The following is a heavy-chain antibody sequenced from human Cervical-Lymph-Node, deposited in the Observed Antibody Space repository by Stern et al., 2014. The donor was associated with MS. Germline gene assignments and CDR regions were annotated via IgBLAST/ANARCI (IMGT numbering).Heavy chain of an antibody. J-gene: IGHJ1*01. CDR2: TYPGDSQP. V-gene: IGHV5-51*01. Sequence: VQLVQSGEEVKKPGESLKISCKGSGYNFTTYWIAWVRQMPGRGLEGMGLTYPGDSQPRSSRSFQGPVTMSADTSISTAYLQWSSLKASDTAIYYCARPSNSGLFLHHWGQGTLVTVSS. CDR3: ARPSNSGLFLHH. D-gene: IGHD6-19*01. CDR1: GYNFTTYW.